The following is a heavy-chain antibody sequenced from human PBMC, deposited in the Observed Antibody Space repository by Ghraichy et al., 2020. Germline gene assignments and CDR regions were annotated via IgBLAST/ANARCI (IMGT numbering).Heavy chain of an antibody. D-gene: IGHD5-18*01. CDR1: GYTFTGYY. CDR2: INPNSGGT. Sequence: ASVKVSCKASGYTFTGYYMHWVRQAPGQGLEWMGWINPNSGGTNYAQKFQGWVTMTRDTSISTAYMELSRLRSDDTAVYYCARDRAMALNWNWFDPWGQGTLVTVSS. J-gene: IGHJ5*02. CDR3: ARDRAMALNWNWFDP. V-gene: IGHV1-2*04.